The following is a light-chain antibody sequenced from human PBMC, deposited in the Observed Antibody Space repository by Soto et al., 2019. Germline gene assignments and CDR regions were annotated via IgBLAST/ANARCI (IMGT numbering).Light chain of an antibody. CDR1: TSDVVSYNF. V-gene: IGLV2-23*01. CDR2: EGM. J-gene: IGLJ2*01. Sequence: QSALTQPASVSGSPGQSITISCTGTTSDVVSYNFVSWYQHHPGKAPKVIIYEGMKRPSGVSDRFSGSKSGNTASLTISGLQPEDEADYYCCSYVGSSPNVVFGGGTKLTVL. CDR3: CSYVGSSPNVV.